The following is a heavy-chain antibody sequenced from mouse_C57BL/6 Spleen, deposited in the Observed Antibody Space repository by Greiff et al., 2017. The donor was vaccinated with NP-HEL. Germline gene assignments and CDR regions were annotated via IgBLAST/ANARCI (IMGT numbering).Heavy chain of an antibody. CDR3: LKKGYDYYGAWFAY. D-gene: IGHD1-1*01. CDR2: IYPGVGDT. J-gene: IGHJ3*01. CDR1: GYAFSSYW. Sequence: QVQLQQSGAELVKPGASVKISCKASGYAFSSYWMNWVKQRPGRGLEWIGQIYPGVGDTNYNGKFKGKATLTADKSSSTAYMQLSSLTSEDSAVYFCLKKGYDYYGAWFAYWGQGTLVTVSA. V-gene: IGHV1-80*01.